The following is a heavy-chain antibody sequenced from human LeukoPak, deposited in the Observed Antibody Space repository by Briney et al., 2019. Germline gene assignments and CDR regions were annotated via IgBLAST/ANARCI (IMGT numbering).Heavy chain of an antibody. J-gene: IGHJ4*02. CDR2: ITSSGTTT. CDR1: GFSFSDSY. CDR3: ARDPDYGDPY. D-gene: IGHD4/OR15-4a*01. V-gene: IGHV3-11*01. Sequence: GGSLRLSCSASGFSFSDSYMSWFRLSAEKGLEWIAYITSSGTTTEYADSVEGRFTISRVNAKNSLYLQMNSLRPEDTAVYYCARDPDYGDPYWGQGTLVTVSS.